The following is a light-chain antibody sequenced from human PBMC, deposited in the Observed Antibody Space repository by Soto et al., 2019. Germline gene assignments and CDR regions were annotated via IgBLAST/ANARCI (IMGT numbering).Light chain of an antibody. J-gene: IGKJ1*01. Sequence: DIQMTQSPSSLSASVGDRVTITCQASQDINNYLNWYQQKPGKAPKLLSYDASNLETGVPSRFSGSGSGTDFTFRISSLQPEDIATYYCQQYENLPWTFGQGTKVEVK. V-gene: IGKV1-33*01. CDR3: QQYENLPWT. CDR2: DAS. CDR1: QDINNY.